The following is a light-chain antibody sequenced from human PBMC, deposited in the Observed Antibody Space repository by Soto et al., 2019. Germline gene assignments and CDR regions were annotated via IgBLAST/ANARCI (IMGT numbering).Light chain of an antibody. CDR3: QQRSNWPLT. Sequence: EIVLTQSPATLSLSPGERATLSCRASQSVSRYLAWYQQKPGQAPRLLIYDASNRATGIPARFSGSGSGTDFTLTISSLEAEDFAVYYSQQRSNWPLTFGGGTKVEIK. J-gene: IGKJ4*01. CDR2: DAS. CDR1: QSVSRY. V-gene: IGKV3-11*01.